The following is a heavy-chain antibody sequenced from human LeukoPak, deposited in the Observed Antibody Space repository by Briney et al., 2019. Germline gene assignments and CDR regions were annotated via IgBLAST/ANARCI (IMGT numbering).Heavy chain of an antibody. D-gene: IGHD3-22*01. CDR1: GGSISSYY. V-gene: IGHV4-59*08. CDR3: ARLPAGYDSSGMRHYFGMDV. CDR2: IYYSGST. Sequence: SETLSLTCTVSGGSISSYYWSWIRQPPGKGLEWIGYIYYSGSTNYNPSLKSRVPISVNTSKNQFSLKLSSVTAADTAVYYCARLPAGYDSSGMRHYFGMDVWGQGTTVTVSS. J-gene: IGHJ6*02.